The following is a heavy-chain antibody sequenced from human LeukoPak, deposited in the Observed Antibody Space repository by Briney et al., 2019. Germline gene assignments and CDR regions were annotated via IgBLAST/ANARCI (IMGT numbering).Heavy chain of an antibody. CDR3: AKEDTANYLLLLDY. V-gene: IGHV1-2*02. CDR2: INPNSGGT. J-gene: IGHJ4*02. D-gene: IGHD4/OR15-4a*01. CDR1: GYTFTGYY. Sequence: ASVKVSCKASGYTFTGYYMHWVRQAPGQGLEWMGWINPNSGGTNYAQKFQGRVTMTRDTSISTAYMELSRLRSDDTAVYYCAKEDTANYLLLLDYWGQGTLVTVSS.